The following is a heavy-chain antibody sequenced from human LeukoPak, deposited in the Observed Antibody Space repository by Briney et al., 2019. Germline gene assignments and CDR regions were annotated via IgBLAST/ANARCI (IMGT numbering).Heavy chain of an antibody. V-gene: IGHV4-30-4*01. J-gene: IGHJ3*02. Sequence: SETLSLTCTVSGGSISSGDYYRRWIRQPPGKGLEWIGYIYYSGSTYYNPSLKSRVTISVDTSKNQFSLKLSSVTAADTAVYYCARGVRGSYYDAFDIWGQGTMVTVSS. CDR2: IYYSGST. CDR1: GGSISSGDYY. D-gene: IGHD1-26*01. CDR3: ARGVRGSYYDAFDI.